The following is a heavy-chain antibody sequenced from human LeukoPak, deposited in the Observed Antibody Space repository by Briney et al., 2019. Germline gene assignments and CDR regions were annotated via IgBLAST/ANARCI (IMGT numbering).Heavy chain of an antibody. Sequence: GGSLRLSCVASGFSFSNYAMTWVRQAPGKGLEWVSGISASGGTTNSAGSVKGRFTISRDNSENTLYLQMNSLRAEDTAVYYCVKTTSVYWGSGDSFLDYWGRGTLVTVSS. CDR3: VKTTSVYWGSGDSFLDY. V-gene: IGHV3-23*01. CDR1: GFSFSNYA. D-gene: IGHD2-15*01. J-gene: IGHJ4*02. CDR2: ISASGGTT.